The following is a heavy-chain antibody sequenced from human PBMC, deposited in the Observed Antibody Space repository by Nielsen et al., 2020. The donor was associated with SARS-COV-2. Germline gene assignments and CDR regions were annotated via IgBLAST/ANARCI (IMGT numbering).Heavy chain of an antibody. D-gene: IGHD6-19*01. J-gene: IGHJ4*02. CDR3: ARDPISGRHPSYFDY. CDR1: GGTFINYG. Sequence: SVKVSCKASGGTFINYGISWVRQAPGQGLEWMGGIIPVFGTANYAQKFQGRVTITADESTNTAYMALSSLRPEDTAVYFCARDPISGRHPSYFDYWGQGTPITVSS. V-gene: IGHV1-69*13. CDR2: IIPVFGTA.